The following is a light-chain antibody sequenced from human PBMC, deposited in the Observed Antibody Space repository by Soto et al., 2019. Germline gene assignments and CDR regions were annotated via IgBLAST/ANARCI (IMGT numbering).Light chain of an antibody. CDR1: QSVPSNF. V-gene: IGKV3-20*01. CDR3: QQYSGPPYT. CDR2: DTS. Sequence: IVLTQSPGTLSLSPGERATLSCRARQSVPSNFLGWFQQRPGQAPRLLIYDTSNRATGIPDRFSGSGSGTDFSLTISRLEPEDFAVYYCQQYSGPPYTVGQGTKLEIK. J-gene: IGKJ2*01.